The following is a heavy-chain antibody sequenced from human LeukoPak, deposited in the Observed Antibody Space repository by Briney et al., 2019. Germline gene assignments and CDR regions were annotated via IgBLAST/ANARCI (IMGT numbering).Heavy chain of an antibody. Sequence: PSETLSLTCTVSGGSISSYYWSWIRQPAGKGLEWIGRIYTSGSTNYNPSLKSRVTMSVDTSKNQFSLKLSSVTAADTAVYYCARETPTVTTWLDAFDIWGQGTMVTVSS. CDR2: IYTSGST. CDR3: ARETPTVTTWLDAFDI. CDR1: GGSISSYY. V-gene: IGHV4-4*07. D-gene: IGHD4-11*01. J-gene: IGHJ3*02.